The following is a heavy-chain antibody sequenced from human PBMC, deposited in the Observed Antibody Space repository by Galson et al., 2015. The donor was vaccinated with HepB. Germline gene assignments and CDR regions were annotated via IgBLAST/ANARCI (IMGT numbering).Heavy chain of an antibody. CDR1: GFTFSSYG. V-gene: IGHV3-30*03. Sequence: SLRLSCAASGFTFSSYGMHWVRQAPGKGLEWVAVISYDGSNKYYADSVKGRFTISRDNSKNTLYLQMNSLRAEDTAVYYCASATVTLDPFDYWGQGTLVTVSS. D-gene: IGHD4-17*01. J-gene: IGHJ4*02. CDR2: ISYDGSNK. CDR3: ASATVTLDPFDY.